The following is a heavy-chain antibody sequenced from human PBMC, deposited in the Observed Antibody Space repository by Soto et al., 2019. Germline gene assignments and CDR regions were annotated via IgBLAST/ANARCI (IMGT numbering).Heavy chain of an antibody. V-gene: IGHV1-8*01. J-gene: IGHJ5*02. CDR3: ARELYSSVRFDP. CDR2: VNPNSGNT. CDR1: GYTFTSYD. D-gene: IGHD6-25*01. Sequence: QVQLVQCGTEVKKPGASVKVSCKASGYTFTSYDINWVRQATGQGLEWLGWVNPNSGNTGYAQKFQGRVTMTRNTSISTVDMELSSLRSEDTAVYYCARELYSSVRFDPWVQGTLVTVSS.